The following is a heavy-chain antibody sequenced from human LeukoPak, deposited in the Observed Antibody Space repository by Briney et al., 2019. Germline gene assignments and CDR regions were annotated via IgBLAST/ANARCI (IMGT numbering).Heavy chain of an antibody. CDR3: ARHQLQGNYYYMDV. CDR1: GGSISSSSDY. V-gene: IGHV4-39*01. D-gene: IGHD1-7*01. CDR2: IYYSGST. J-gene: IGHJ6*03. Sequence: SETLSLTCTVSGGSISSSSDYWGWIRQPPGKGLEWVGSIYYSGSTYYNPSLKSRVTISVDTSKNQFSLKLSSVTAADTAVYYCARHQLQGNYYYMDVWGKGTTVTVSS.